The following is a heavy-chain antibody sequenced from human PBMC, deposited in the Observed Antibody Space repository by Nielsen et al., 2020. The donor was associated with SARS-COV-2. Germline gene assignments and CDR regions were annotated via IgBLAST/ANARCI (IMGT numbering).Heavy chain of an antibody. D-gene: IGHD2-15*01. CDR3: ARGQRESYCSGGSCYSYFDY. CDR2: TYYRSKWYN. Sequence: WIRQSPSRGLEWLGRTYYRSKWYNDYAVSVKSRITINPDTSKNQFSLKLSSVTAADTAVYYCARGQRESYCSGGSCYSYFDYWGQGTLVTVSS. J-gene: IGHJ4*02. V-gene: IGHV6-1*01.